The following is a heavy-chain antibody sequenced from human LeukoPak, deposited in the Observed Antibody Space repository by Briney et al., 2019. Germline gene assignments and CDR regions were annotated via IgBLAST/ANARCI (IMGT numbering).Heavy chain of an antibody. J-gene: IGHJ3*02. CDR1: GFTSSNYD. D-gene: IGHD2/OR15-2a*01. CDR3: ARGGAGNSVDDAYDI. CDR2: IGTIGDT. Sequence: PGGSLRLSCAASGFTSSNYDMHWVRQVPGKGLEWVSSIGTIGDTYYPGSVKGRFTISRENAKNSLYLQMNSLRAGDTAVYYCARGGAGNSVDDAYDIWGQGTMVTVSA. V-gene: IGHV3-13*01.